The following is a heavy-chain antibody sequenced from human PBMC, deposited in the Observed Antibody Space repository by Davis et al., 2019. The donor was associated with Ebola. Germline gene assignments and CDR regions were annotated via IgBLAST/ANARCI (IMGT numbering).Heavy chain of an antibody. CDR2: VYYSGST. J-gene: IGHJ4*02. V-gene: IGHV4-61*01. CDR1: GASVSSNSYY. CDR3: ARGTSGAEH. D-gene: IGHD7-27*01. Sequence: MPSETLSLTCTVSGASVSSNSYYWNWIRQPPGKGLEWIGYVYYSGSTNYNPSLKSRVTISVDTSKNRFSLKLRSVTAADTAVYYCARGTSGAEHWGQGTLATVSS.